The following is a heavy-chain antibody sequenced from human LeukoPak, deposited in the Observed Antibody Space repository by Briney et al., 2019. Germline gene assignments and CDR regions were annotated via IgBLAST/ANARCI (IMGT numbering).Heavy chain of an antibody. D-gene: IGHD1-7*01. CDR1: GASISSTSYY. V-gene: IGHV4-39*07. CDR2: TYYRGTT. CDR3: ARDWNCYAY. Sequence: PSETLSLTCTVSGASISSTSYYWGWIRQPPGKGLEWIGSTYYRGTTYYNPSLKSRVTISVDTSKNQFSLQLSSVTAADTAVYYCARDWNCYAYWGQGTLVTVSS. J-gene: IGHJ4*02.